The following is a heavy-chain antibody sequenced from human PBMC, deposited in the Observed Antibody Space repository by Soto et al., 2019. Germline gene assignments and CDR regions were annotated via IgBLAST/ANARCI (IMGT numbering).Heavy chain of an antibody. CDR3: ARDFAECSGGSCYSGPDAFDI. CDR2: IYHSGST. Sequence: PSETLSLTCAVSGGSISSSNWWSWVRQPPGKGLEWIGEIYHSGSTNYNPSPKSRVTISVDKSKNQFSLKLSSVTAADTAVYYCARDFAECSGGSCYSGPDAFDIWGQGTMVTVSS. J-gene: IGHJ3*02. D-gene: IGHD2-15*01. V-gene: IGHV4-4*02. CDR1: GGSISSSNW.